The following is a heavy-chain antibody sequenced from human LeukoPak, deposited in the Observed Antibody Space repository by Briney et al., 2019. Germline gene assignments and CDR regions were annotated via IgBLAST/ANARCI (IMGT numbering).Heavy chain of an antibody. CDR1: GGSISSYY. CDR3: ARDGVVTMELDS. CDR2: IYYSGST. J-gene: IGHJ4*02. D-gene: IGHD3-3*01. Sequence: SETLSLTCTVSGGSISSYYWSWIRQPPGKGLEWIGYIYYSGSTNYNPSLKSRVTISVDTSKSQFSLKLSSVTPADTAVYYCARDGVVTMELDSWGQGTLVTVSS. V-gene: IGHV4-59*12.